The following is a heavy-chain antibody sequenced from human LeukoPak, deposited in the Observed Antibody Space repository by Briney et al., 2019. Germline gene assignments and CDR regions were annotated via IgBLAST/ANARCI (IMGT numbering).Heavy chain of an antibody. CDR1: GFTLSTFW. V-gene: IGHV3-74*01. Sequence: GGSLRLSCAGSGFTLSTFWMHWVRQAPGKGLVWVSRIDYDGSTTTYADSVKGRFTISRDNAKNTLYLQMNSLRAEDTAVYYCTHLGWFDPWGQGTLVTVSS. CDR3: THLGWFDP. J-gene: IGHJ5*02. CDR2: IDYDGSTT.